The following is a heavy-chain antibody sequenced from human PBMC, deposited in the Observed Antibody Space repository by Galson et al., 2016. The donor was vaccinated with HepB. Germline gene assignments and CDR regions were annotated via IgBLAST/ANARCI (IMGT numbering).Heavy chain of an antibody. J-gene: IGHJ6*02. V-gene: IGHV1-18*01. D-gene: IGHD1-26*01. CDR2: INVYSGYT. CDR1: GYSFSSFG. Sequence: SVKVSCKASGYSFSSFGISWVRQAPGQGLEWMGWINVYSGYTNYAQRLQGRATMTSDTSTSTAYMELRSLRSDDTAVYYCARDWETEAPPAPLEAPAIYGMDVWGQGTTVTVSS. CDR3: ARDWETEAPPAPLEAPAIYGMDV.